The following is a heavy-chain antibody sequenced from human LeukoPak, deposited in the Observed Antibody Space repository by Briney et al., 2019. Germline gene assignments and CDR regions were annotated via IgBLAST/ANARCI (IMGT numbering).Heavy chain of an antibody. Sequence: TSETLSLTCTVSGGSISSSSYYWGWIRQPPGKGLEWIGSIYHSGSTYYNPSLKSRVTISVDTSKNQFSLKVSSVTAADTAVYYCARASYYYDSSAYYPPEPNFDYWGQGTLVTVSS. CDR1: GGSISSSSYY. CDR3: ARASYYYDSSAYYPPEPNFDY. J-gene: IGHJ4*02. D-gene: IGHD3-22*01. CDR2: IYHSGST. V-gene: IGHV4-39*07.